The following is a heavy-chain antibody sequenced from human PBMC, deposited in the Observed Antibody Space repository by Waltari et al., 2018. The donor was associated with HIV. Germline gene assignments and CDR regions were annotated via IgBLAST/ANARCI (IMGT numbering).Heavy chain of an antibody. D-gene: IGHD3-3*01. Sequence: QVQLQESGPGLVTPSQTLSLTYTVSGGSISSGSYYWSWIRPPAGKGLEWIGRINTRGSTHYNPSLKSRVTISVDTSKNQFSLKLSSVTAADTAVYYCARSFGVGITKEYYFDYWGQGTLVTVSS. CDR1: GGSISSGSYY. CDR3: ARSFGVGITKEYYFDY. CDR2: INTRGST. V-gene: IGHV4-61*02. J-gene: IGHJ4*02.